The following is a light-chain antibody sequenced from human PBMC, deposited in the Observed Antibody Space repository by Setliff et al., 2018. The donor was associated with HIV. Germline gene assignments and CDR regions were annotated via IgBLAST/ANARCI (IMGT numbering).Light chain of an antibody. V-gene: IGKV4-1*01. CDR3: QQYYSTPQT. CDR2: WAS. J-gene: IGKJ1*01. CDR1: QSVLYSSTNKNY. Sequence: DIVMTQSPDSLAVSLGDRATINCKSSQSVLYSSTNKNYLAWYQQEPGQPPRLLIYWASTRESGVPDRFTGGGSGTDFTLTISSLQTEDVAVYYCQQYYSTPQTFGQGTKVDIK.